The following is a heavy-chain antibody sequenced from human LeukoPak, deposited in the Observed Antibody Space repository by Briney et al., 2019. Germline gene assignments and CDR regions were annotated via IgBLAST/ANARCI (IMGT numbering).Heavy chain of an antibody. CDR1: GYTFTSYD. CDR3: TRSGSSSWYSYFDY. CDR2: MNPYSGNT. V-gene: IGHV1-8*01. D-gene: IGHD6-13*01. Sequence: ASVKVSCKASGYTFTSYDINWVRQAAGQGLEWMGWMNPYSGNTGYAQKFQGRVTMTRSTSISTAYMELGSLTSEDTAVYYCTRSGSSSWYSYFDYWGQGTLVTVSS. J-gene: IGHJ4*02.